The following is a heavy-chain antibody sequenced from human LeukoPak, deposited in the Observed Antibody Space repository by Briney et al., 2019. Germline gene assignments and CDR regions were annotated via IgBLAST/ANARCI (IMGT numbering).Heavy chain of an antibody. J-gene: IGHJ4*02. CDR2: FYYDGST. V-gene: IGHV4-39*02. CDR3: ARDSRGGSYHYFDY. D-gene: IGHD1-26*01. Sequence: PSETLSLTCTVSGGSISSSNYYWGWIRQPPGKGLEWIGSFYYDGSTYYNPSLTSRVTMSVDTSKNQFSLKLNSVTAADTAVYYCARDSRGGSYHYFDYWGQGTLVTVSS. CDR1: GGSISSSNYY.